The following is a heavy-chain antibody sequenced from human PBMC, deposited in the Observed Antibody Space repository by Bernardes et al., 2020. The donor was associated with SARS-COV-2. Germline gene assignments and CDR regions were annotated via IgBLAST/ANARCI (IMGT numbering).Heavy chain of an antibody. D-gene: IGHD5-12*01. CDR1: GYLFSTYG. J-gene: IGHJ4*02. CDR2: ISAYNKAT. CDR3: ARDRPNFRPSTTTLDY. V-gene: IGHV1-18*04. Sequence: DSCKASGYLFSTYGLAWVRQAPGQGLEWLGWISAYNKATTFAQKFQGRVTMTTDTSTNTAYMELRSLRPDDTAVYYCARDRPNFRPSTTTLDYWGQGTLVTVSS.